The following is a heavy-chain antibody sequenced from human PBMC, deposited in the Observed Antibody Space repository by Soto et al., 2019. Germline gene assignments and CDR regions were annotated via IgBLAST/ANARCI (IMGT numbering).Heavy chain of an antibody. CDR1: GYTFTNYA. D-gene: IGHD6-13*01. Sequence: QVHLVQAGAEVKKPGASVKVSCKASGYTFTNYAIHWVRQAPGQRPEWMGWINGDKGNTKHSQKFQGRVTITRDAYASRAYMELSSLRSEDTAVYYCARDPAAAAYYFDSWGQGTLVTVSS. J-gene: IGHJ4*02. V-gene: IGHV1-3*01. CDR2: INGDKGNT. CDR3: ARDPAAAAYYFDS.